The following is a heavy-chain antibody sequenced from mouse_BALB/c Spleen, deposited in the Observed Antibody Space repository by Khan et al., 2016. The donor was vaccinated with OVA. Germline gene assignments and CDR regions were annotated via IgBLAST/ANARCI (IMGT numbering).Heavy chain of an antibody. CDR3: ARAYYRDDGYYAMDY. Sequence: QVQLKESGPGLVAPSQSLSITCTVSGFSLSRYNIHWVRQPPGKGLEWLGMIWGGGGTDYNSTLISRLSISKDNSKSQVFLTMNSLQTDDSAMYYCARAYYRDDGYYAMDYWGQGTSVTVSS. CDR1: GFSLSRYN. D-gene: IGHD2-14*01. J-gene: IGHJ4*01. CDR2: IWGGGGT. V-gene: IGHV2-6-4*01.